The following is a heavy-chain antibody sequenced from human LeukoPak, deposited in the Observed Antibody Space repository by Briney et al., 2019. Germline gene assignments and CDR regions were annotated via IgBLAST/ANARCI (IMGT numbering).Heavy chain of an antibody. Sequence: PGGSLRLSCAASGFTFSSYAMSWVRQAPGKGLEWVSAISGSGGSTYYADSVKGRFTISRDNSKNTLYLQMNSLRAEDTAVYYCAKWWELLRSYYYGMDVWGQGTTVTVSS. D-gene: IGHD1-26*01. J-gene: IGHJ6*02. CDR1: GFTFSSYA. CDR3: AKWWELLRSYYYGMDV. V-gene: IGHV3-23*01. CDR2: ISGSGGST.